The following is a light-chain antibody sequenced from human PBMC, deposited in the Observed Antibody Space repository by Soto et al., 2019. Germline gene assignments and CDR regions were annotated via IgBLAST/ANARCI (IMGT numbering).Light chain of an antibody. CDR1: QSIDNW. CDR3: QQYKSFSLT. V-gene: IGKV1-5*03. CDR2: KTS. Sequence: DIQMTQSPSTLSASVGDRVTITCRASQSIDNWLAWYQQKPGKAPKLLIYKTSNLESGVPPRFSGSGSGTEFSLTISSLQPDDFATYYCQQYKSFSLTFGGGTRVEVK. J-gene: IGKJ4*01.